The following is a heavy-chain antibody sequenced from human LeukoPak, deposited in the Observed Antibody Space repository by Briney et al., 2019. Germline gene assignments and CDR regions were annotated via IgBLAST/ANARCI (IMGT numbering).Heavy chain of an antibody. CDR2: IYSGGST. CDR3: AYLIMVRGVIMLDY. V-gene: IGHV3-53*01. Sequence: TGGSLRLSCAASGFTVSSNYMSWVRQAPGKGLEWVSVIYSGGSTYYADSVKGRFTISRDNSKNTLYLQMNSLRAEDTAVYYCAYLIMVRGVIMLDYWGQGTLVTVSS. D-gene: IGHD3-10*01. J-gene: IGHJ4*02. CDR1: GFTVSSNY.